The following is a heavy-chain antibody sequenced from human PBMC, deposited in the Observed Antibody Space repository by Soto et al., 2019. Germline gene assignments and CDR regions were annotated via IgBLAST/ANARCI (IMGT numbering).Heavy chain of an antibody. J-gene: IGHJ5*02. CDR3: AKDYCSSTSCYLYWFDP. D-gene: IGHD2-2*01. CDR2: ISGSGGST. V-gene: IGHV3-23*01. Sequence: GGSLRLSCAGSGFTISSSKAMTWVRQAPGKGLEWVSAISGSGGSTYYADSVKGRFTISRDNSKNTLYLQMNSLRAEDTAVYYCAKDYCSSTSCYLYWFDPWGQGTLVTVSS. CDR1: GFTISSSKA.